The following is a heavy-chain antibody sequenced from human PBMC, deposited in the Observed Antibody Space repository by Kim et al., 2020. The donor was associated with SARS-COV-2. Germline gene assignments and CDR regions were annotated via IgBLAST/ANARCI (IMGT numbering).Heavy chain of an antibody. D-gene: IGHD3-22*01. CDR2: ISSGSGAR. CDR3: ARDFWDSSGYYYLSFDY. V-gene: IGHV3-48*04. Sequence: GGSLRLSCAASGFTFSTYSMNWVRQAPGKGLEWVSFISSGSGARYHSDSVKGRFTISRDNAKNSLYLQMNSLRAEDTAVYYCARDFWDSSGYYYLSFDY. CDR1: GFTFSTYS. J-gene: IGHJ4*01.